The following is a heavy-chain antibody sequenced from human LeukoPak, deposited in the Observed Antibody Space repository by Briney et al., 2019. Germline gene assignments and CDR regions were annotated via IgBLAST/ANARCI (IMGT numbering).Heavy chain of an antibody. CDR1: GYNFTGYY. Sequence: ASLKVSCKASGYNFTGYYIHWVRQAPGQGLEWMGWINPTSGGTKYAQKFQGRVTMTWDTSISTAYMDLSRLRSDDTAVYFCARDPPRVGAPDYWGQGTLLTVSS. J-gene: IGHJ4*02. V-gene: IGHV1-2*02. CDR3: ARDPPRVGAPDY. CDR2: INPTSGGT. D-gene: IGHD1-26*01.